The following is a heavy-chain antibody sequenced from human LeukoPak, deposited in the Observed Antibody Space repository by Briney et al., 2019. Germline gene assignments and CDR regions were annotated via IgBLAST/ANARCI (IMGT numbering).Heavy chain of an antibody. CDR1: GGTFSSYA. V-gene: IGHV1-69*13. D-gene: IGHD2/OR15-2a*01. Sequence: SVKVSCKASGGTFSSYAISWVRQAPGQGLEWMGGIIPILGTANYAQKFQGRVTITADESTSTAYMELSSLRSEDTAVYYCARVSDGGPYFQYFQHWGQGTLVTVSS. CDR3: ARVSDGGPYFQYFQH. CDR2: IIPILGTA. J-gene: IGHJ1*01.